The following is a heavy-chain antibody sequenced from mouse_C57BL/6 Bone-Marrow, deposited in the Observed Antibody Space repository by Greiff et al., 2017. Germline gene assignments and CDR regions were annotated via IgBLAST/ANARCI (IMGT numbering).Heavy chain of an antibody. D-gene: IGHD2-12*01. Sequence: EVKLQESGGGLVQPGGSMKLSCAASGFTFSDAWMDWVRQSPEKGLEWVAEIRNKANNHATYYAESVKGRFTISRDDSKSSVYLQMNSLRAEDTGIYYCTVYYSPLYAMDYWGQGTSVTVSS. CDR2: IRNKANNHAT. CDR1: GFTFSDAW. V-gene: IGHV6-6*01. J-gene: IGHJ4*01. CDR3: TVYYSPLYAMDY.